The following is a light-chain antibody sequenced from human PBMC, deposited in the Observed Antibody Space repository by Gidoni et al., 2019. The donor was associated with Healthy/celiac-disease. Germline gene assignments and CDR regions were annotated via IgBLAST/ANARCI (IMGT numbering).Light chain of an antibody. V-gene: IGKV3-11*01. CDR2: DAS. CDR1: QSVSSY. J-gene: IGKJ1*01. Sequence: EIVLTQSTATLSLSPGERATLSCRASQSVSSYLAWYQQKPGQAPRLLIYDASNRATGIPARFSGSGSWTDFTLTISSLEPEDFAVYYCQQRSNWPLWTFGQXTKVEIK. CDR3: QQRSNWPLWT.